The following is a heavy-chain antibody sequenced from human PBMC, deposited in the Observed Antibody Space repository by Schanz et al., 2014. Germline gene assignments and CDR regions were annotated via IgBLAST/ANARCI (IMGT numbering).Heavy chain of an antibody. CDR2: MSGSGSTA. CDR3: AKHVRSLTGNDY. CDR1: RIIFGTYS. V-gene: IGHV3-23*04. J-gene: IGHJ4*02. D-gene: IGHD3-9*01. Sequence: EVQLVQSGGGLVQPGGSLRLSCTASRIIFGTYSMNWIRQTPKGLEWVSGMSGSGSTADYADSVKGRFTISRDNSRKTLYLQMNSLRAEDTAVYYCAKHVRSLTGNDYWGQGTLVTVSS.